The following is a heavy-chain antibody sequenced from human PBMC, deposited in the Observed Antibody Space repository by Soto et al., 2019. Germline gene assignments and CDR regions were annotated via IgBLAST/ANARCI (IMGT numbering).Heavy chain of an antibody. CDR2: ITTSSSCI. J-gene: IGHJ4*02. CDR3: ARVGVYCNGGFSYFGYLDY. V-gene: IGHV3-21*02. Sequence: EVQLVESGGGLVRPGGSLRLSCAASGFTFTSYTMNWVRQAPGKGLEWVAGITTSSSCIYYADSVKGRFTISRDSAKNSLYLQMDSYIAVDTVVYYCARVGVYCNGGFSYFGYLDYWGQGALVTVSS. CDR1: GFTFTSYT. D-gene: IGHD2-15*01.